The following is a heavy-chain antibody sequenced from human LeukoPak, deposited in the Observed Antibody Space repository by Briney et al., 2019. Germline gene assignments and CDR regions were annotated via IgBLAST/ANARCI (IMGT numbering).Heavy chain of an antibody. Sequence: GGSLRLSCAASGFTFHKYSMNWVRQAPGKGLEWVSHISSASITIYYADSVKGRFTISRDNAKSSLYLHMTSLRAEDTALYYCARDYYRSGSYAVDFWGQGTLVTVSS. D-gene: IGHD3-10*01. CDR3: ARDYYRSGSYAVDF. V-gene: IGHV3-48*01. CDR1: GFTFHKYS. J-gene: IGHJ4*02. CDR2: ISSASITI.